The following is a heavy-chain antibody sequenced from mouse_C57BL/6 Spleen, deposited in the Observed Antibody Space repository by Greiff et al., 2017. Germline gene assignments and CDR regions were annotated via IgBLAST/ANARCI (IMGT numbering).Heavy chain of an antibody. CDR1: GFSLTSYG. J-gene: IGHJ4*01. V-gene: IGHV2-2*01. CDR2: IWSGGST. Sequence: VQRVESGPGLVQPSQSLSITCTVSGFSLTSYGVHWVRQSPGQGLEWLGVIWSGGSTDYNAAFISRLGISKDNSKSQVFFKMNRLQADDTAIYYCARRGGAFLYYAMDYWGQGTSVTVSS. CDR3: ARRGGAFLYYAMDY.